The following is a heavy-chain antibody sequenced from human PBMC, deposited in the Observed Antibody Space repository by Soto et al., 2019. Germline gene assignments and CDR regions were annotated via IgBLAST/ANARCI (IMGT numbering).Heavy chain of an antibody. J-gene: IGHJ6*02. Sequence: PGGSLRLSCAASGFTFSNAWMSWVRQAPGKGLERVGRIKSKTDGGTTDYAAPVKGRFTISRDDSKNTLYLQMNSLKTEDTAVYYCTTSHYYYYGMDVWGQGTTVTVSS. CDR1: GFTFSNAW. CDR3: TTSHYYYYGMDV. V-gene: IGHV3-15*01. CDR2: IKSKTDGGTT.